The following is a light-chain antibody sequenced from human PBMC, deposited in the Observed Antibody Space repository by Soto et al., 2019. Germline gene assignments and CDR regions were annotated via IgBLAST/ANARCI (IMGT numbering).Light chain of an antibody. V-gene: IGLV2-8*01. J-gene: IGLJ1*01. CDR3: SSYAGSNIYV. CDR1: SSDVGGYNY. Sequence: QAVVTQPPSASGSPGQSVTISCTGTSSDVGGYNYVSWYQQHPGKAPKVMIYEVSKRPSGVPDRFSGSNSGNTASLTVSGLQAEDEADYYCSSYAGSNIYVFGTGTKLTVL. CDR2: EVS.